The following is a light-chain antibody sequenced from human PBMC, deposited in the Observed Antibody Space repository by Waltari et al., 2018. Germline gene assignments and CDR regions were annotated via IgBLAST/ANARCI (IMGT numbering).Light chain of an antibody. Sequence: EIVMTQSPAALSVSPGERSTLSCRASQRISNNLAWYQHKPGQPPRLLISGASTRATGVPARFSGSGSETEFTLTISSLQSEDSAIYFCQQYNTWPPSTFGQGTKLEIK. CDR2: GAS. V-gene: IGKV3-15*01. CDR1: QRISNN. CDR3: QQYNTWPPST. J-gene: IGKJ2*02.